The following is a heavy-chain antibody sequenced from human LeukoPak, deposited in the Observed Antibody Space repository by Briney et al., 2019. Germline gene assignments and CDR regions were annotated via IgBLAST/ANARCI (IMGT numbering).Heavy chain of an antibody. CDR3: ARSIFGVVPHSYGMDV. Sequence: GGSLRLSCAPSGFTFSSYAMHWVRQAPGKGLEWVAVISYDGSNKYYADSVRGRFTISRDNSKNTLYLQMNSLRAEDTAVYYCARSIFGVVPHSYGMDVWGQGTTVTVSS. CDR1: GFTFSSYA. J-gene: IGHJ6*02. CDR2: ISYDGSNK. V-gene: IGHV3-30-3*01. D-gene: IGHD3-3*01.